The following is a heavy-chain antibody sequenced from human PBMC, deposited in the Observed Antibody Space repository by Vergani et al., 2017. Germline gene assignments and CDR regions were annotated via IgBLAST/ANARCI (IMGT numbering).Heavy chain of an antibody. J-gene: IGHJ3*02. V-gene: IGHV1-69*08. CDR2: IIPILGIA. CDR1: GGTFSSYT. CDR3: AREGADIVVVPAAIGGDAFDI. Sequence: QVQLVQSGAEVKKPGSSVKVSCKASGGTFSSYTISWVRQAPGQGLEWMGRIIPILGIANYAQKFQGRVTITADKSTSTAYMELSSLRSEDTPVYYCAREGADIVVVPAAIGGDAFDIWGQGTMVTVSS. D-gene: IGHD2-2*02.